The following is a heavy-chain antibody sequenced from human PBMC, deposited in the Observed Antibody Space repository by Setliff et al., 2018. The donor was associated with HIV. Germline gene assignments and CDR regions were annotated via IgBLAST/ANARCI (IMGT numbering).Heavy chain of an antibody. CDR1: GGSFTGYY. CDR3: ARHVSREYSDYAHWYFDL. Sequence: KPSETLSLTCAVSGGSFTGYYWSWIRQTPGKGLEWFAELNHSGNTNYNPSLKSRVASFIDTSKNHFSLYLDSVTAADTAVYDCARHVSREYSDYAHWYFDLWGRGTLVAVSS. CDR2: LNHSGNT. V-gene: IGHV4-34*01. J-gene: IGHJ2*01. D-gene: IGHD5-12*01.